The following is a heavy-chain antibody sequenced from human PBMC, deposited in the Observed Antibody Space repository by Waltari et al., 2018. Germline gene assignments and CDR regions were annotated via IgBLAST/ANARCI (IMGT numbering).Heavy chain of an antibody. D-gene: IGHD1-1*01. CDR3: ARSVQYGLDV. Sequence: EVQLVESGGGLVQPGWSLRLSCVASGFNFNVYSMNWVRQAPGKGLEWISYMTSNSATIYYADSVKGRFAISRDNAKKSLYLQMNSLRADDTALYYCARSVQYGLDVWGLGTTVTVSS. CDR2: MTSNSATI. V-gene: IGHV3-48*01. J-gene: IGHJ6*02. CDR1: GFNFNVYS.